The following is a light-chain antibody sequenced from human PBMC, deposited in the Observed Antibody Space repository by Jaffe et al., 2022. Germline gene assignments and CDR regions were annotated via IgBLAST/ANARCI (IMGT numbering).Light chain of an antibody. CDR1: QSISSW. V-gene: IGKV1-5*03. Sequence: DIQMTQSPSTLSPSVGDRVTITCRASQSISSWLAWYQQKPGKAPKLLIYKASTLESGVPSRFSGSESGTEFTLTISSLQPDDFATYYCQQYNNYPFTFGGGTKVEIK. CDR2: KAS. CDR3: QQYNNYPFT. J-gene: IGKJ4*01.